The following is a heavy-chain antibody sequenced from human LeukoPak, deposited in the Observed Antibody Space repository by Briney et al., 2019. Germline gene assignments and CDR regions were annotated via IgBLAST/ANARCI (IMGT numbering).Heavy chain of an antibody. Sequence: TSETLSLTCTVSGYSISSDYYWGWVRQPPGKGLEWIGSIYHSGSTNYNPSLKSRVTISVDTSKNQFSLKLSSVTAADTAVYYCARAYSSSWYLPLRAFDIWGQGTMVTVSS. CDR1: GYSISSDYY. D-gene: IGHD6-13*01. J-gene: IGHJ3*02. CDR3: ARAYSSSWYLPLRAFDI. V-gene: IGHV4-38-2*02. CDR2: IYHSGST.